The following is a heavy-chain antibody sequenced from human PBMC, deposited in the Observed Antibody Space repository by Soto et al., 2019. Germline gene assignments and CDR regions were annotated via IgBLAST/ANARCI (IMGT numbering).Heavy chain of an antibody. CDR1: GFTFDDYT. D-gene: IGHD2-21*02. CDR2: ISWDGGST. CDR3: AKDLVGRRPVTGDYYYGIDV. J-gene: IGHJ6*02. Sequence: GGSLRLSCAASGFTFDDYTMHWVRQAPGKGLEWVSLISWDGGSTYYADSVKGRFTISRDNSKNSLYLQMNSLRTEDTALYYCAKDLVGRRPVTGDYYYGIDVWGQGPTVTVYS. V-gene: IGHV3-43*01.